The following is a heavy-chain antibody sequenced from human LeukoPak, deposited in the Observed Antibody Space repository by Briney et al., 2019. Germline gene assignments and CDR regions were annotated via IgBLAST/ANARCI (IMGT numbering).Heavy chain of an antibody. V-gene: IGHV1-69*04. CDR1: GGSFSSYA. CDR3: ARGYALYSGRYIDFDY. D-gene: IGHD1-26*01. CDR2: IIPILGIA. Sequence: SVKVSCKASGGSFSSYAFSWLRQAPGQGLEWMGRIIPILGIANYAQKFQGRVTITADKSTSTAYMELSSLRSEDTAVYYCARGYALYSGRYIDFDYWGQGTLVTVSS. J-gene: IGHJ4*02.